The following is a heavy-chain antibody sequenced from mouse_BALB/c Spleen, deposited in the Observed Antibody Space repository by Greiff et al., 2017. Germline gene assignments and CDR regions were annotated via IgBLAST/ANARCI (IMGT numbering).Heavy chain of an antibody. CDR2: ISSGGST. V-gene: IGHV5-6-5*01. CDR1: GFTFSSYA. CDR3: ARRRAMITTYFDY. J-gene: IGHJ2*01. Sequence: DVMLVESGGGLVKPGGSLKLSCAASGFTFSSYAMSWVRQTPEKRLEWVASISSGGSTYYPDSVKGRFTISRDNARNILYLQMSSLRSENTDMYYSARRRAMITTYFDYWGQGTTLTVSS. D-gene: IGHD2-4*01.